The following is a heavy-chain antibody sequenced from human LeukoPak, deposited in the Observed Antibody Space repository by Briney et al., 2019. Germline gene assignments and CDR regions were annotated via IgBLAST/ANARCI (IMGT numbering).Heavy chain of an antibody. D-gene: IGHD2-21*01. CDR1: GFNFNDYW. CDR2: IKETGREL. CDR3: ARNPAYDYSDY. V-gene: IGHV3-7*01. Sequence: GGSLRLSCVASGFNFNDYWMSWVRQAPGKGLEWVANIKETGRELYYMDSVKGRFTISRDNTRSSLYLQMTSLRAEDTALYYCARNPAYDYSDYWGQGTLVTVSS. J-gene: IGHJ4*02.